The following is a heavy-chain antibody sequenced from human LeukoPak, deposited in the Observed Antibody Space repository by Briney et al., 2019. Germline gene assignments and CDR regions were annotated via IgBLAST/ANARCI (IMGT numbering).Heavy chain of an antibody. D-gene: IGHD5-18*01. V-gene: IGHV5-51*01. CDR2: IYPGDSDT. CDR1: GYGFTSYW. Sequence: GESLKISCKGSGYGFTSYWIGWVRQMPGKGLEWMGIIYPGDSDTRYSPSFQGQVTISADKSISTAYLQWSSLKASDTAMYYCASAYSYGNDAFDIWGQGTMVTVSS. J-gene: IGHJ3*02. CDR3: ASAYSYGNDAFDI.